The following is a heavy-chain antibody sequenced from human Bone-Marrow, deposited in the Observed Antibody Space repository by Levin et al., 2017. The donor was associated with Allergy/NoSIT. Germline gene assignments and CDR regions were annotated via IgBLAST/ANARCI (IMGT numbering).Heavy chain of an antibody. D-gene: IGHD1-26*01. CDR1: GFTFSGSA. CDR3: TRRQSSAYSDWDFDY. CDR2: IRSKANSYAT. Sequence: LSLTCAASGFTFSGSAMHWVRQASGKGLEWVGRIRSKANSYATAYAASVKGRFTISRDDSKNTAYLQMNSLKTEDTAVYYCTRRQSSAYSDWDFDYWGQGTLVTVSS. V-gene: IGHV3-73*01. J-gene: IGHJ4*02.